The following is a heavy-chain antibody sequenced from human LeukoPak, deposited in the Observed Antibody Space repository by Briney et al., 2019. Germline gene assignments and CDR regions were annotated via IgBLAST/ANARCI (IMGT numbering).Heavy chain of an antibody. V-gene: IGHV3-23*01. Sequence: PGGSLRLSCAASGFTVSSNYMSWVLQAPGKGLEWVSVISGSGGSTYYADSVKGRFTISRDNSKNTLYLQMNSLRAEDTAVYYCAKVPHHITYHFDSSGYVFDYWCQGTLVTVSS. CDR2: ISGSGGST. CDR1: GFTVSSNY. J-gene: IGHJ4*02. CDR3: AKVPHHITYHFDSSGYVFDY. D-gene: IGHD3-22*01.